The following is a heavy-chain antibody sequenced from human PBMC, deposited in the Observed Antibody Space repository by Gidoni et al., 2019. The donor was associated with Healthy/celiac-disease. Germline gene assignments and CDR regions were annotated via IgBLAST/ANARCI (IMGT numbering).Heavy chain of an antibody. J-gene: IGHJ4*02. CDR1: VFTFSSYS. Sequence: EVQLVESGGGLVKPGGSLRLSCAASVFTFSSYSMNWVPQAPGKGLEWVSSISSSSSYIYYADSVKGRFTISRDNAKNSLYLQMNSLRAEDTAVYYCARSRDIMITFGGVIAPYYFDYWGQGTLVTVSS. V-gene: IGHV3-21*01. CDR2: ISSSSSYI. CDR3: ARSRDIMITFGGVIAPYYFDY. D-gene: IGHD3-16*02.